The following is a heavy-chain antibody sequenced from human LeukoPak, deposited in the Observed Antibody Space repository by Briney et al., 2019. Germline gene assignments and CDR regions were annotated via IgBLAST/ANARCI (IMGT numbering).Heavy chain of an antibody. CDR1: GCIFTNYW. J-gene: IGHJ4*02. D-gene: IGHD4-17*01. CDR3: ARHPDYEPFDY. Sequence: GESLKISCKGSGCIFTNYWIGWVRQMPGKGLEWMGIIYPGDSDTRYSPSFQGQVTISADKSITTAYLQWSSLKASDTAMYYCARHPDYEPFDYWGQGTLVTVSS. CDR2: IYPGDSDT. V-gene: IGHV5-51*01.